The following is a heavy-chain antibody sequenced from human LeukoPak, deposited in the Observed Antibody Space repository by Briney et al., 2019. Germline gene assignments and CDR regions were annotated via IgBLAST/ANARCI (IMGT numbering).Heavy chain of an antibody. CDR3: ARTNPSFNWFDP. CDR1: GGSISSYY. V-gene: IGHV4-59*01. J-gene: IGHJ5*02. Sequence: SETLSLTCTVSGGSISSYYWSWIRQPPGKGLEWIGYIYYSGSTNYNPSLKSRVTISVDTSKNQFSLKLSSVTAADTAVYYCARTNPSFNWFDPWGQGTLVTVSP. CDR2: IYYSGST.